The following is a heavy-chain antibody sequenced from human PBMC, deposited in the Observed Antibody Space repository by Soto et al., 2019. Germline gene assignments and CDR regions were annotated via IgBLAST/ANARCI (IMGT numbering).Heavy chain of an antibody. CDR1: GFTFSSYG. V-gene: IGHV3-30*18. J-gene: IGHJ6*02. Sequence: QVQLVESGGGVVQPGRSLRLSCAASGFTFSSYGMHWVRQAPGKGLEWVAVISYDGSNKYYADSVKGRFTISRDNSKNTLYLQMNSLIAEDTAVYYCEKDLARITIFGVVINNRRYGMDVWGQGTTVTVSS. CDR2: ISYDGSNK. CDR3: EKDLARITIFGVVINNRRYGMDV. D-gene: IGHD3-3*01.